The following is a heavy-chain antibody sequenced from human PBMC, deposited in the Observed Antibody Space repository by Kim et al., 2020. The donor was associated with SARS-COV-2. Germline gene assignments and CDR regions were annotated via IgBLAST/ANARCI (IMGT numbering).Heavy chain of an antibody. V-gene: IGHV3-21*01. CDR1: GFTFSSYS. D-gene: IGHD4-17*01. J-gene: IGHJ6*02. CDR3: ARTTTVTPFGNYYYGMDD. Sequence: GGSLRLSCAASGFTFSSYSMNWVRQAPGKGLEWVSSISSSSSYIYYADSVKGRFTISRDNAKNSLYLQMNSLRAEDTAVYYCARTTTVTPFGNYYYGMDDWGQGTTVTVSS. CDR2: ISSSSSYI.